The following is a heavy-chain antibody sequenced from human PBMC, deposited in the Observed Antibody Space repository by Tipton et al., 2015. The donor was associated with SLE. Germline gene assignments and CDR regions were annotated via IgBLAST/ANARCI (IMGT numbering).Heavy chain of an antibody. D-gene: IGHD5/OR15-5a*01. Sequence: TLSLTCAVYGGSFSGYYWSWIRQPPGKGLEWIGEINHSGSTNYNPSLKSRVTISVDTSKNQFSLKLSSVTAADTAVYYCAGVSRDAFEIWGQGTMVTVS. CDR1: GGSFSGYY. J-gene: IGHJ3*02. CDR2: INHSGST. V-gene: IGHV4-34*01. CDR3: AGVSRDAFEI.